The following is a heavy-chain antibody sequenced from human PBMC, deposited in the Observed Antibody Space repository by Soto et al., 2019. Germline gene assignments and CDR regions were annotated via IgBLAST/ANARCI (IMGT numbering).Heavy chain of an antibody. CDR1: GYSFTNYD. D-gene: IGHD2-2*01. J-gene: IGHJ4*02. CDR3: ARYCSSTSCDHYFDY. CDR2: ISPYNGDT. Sequence: ASVKVSCKASGYSFTNYDISCVRQAPGQGLEWMGWISPYNGDTNYAQKLQGRVTMTTDTSTSTAYMELRSLRSDDTAVYYCARYCSSTSCDHYFDYWGQGTLVTVSS. V-gene: IGHV1-18*01.